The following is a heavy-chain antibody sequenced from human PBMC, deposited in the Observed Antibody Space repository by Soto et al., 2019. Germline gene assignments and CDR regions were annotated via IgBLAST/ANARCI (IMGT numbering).Heavy chain of an antibody. J-gene: IGHJ6*02. V-gene: IGHV4-30-4*08. CDR3: AREDDGGDRDYYGLDV. Sequence: QVQLQQSGPGLVKPSQTLSLTCTVSGGSISYEYYHWTWIRQSPGKGLEWIGYIHYSGSIIYNPSFKSRVTRSVDTSKNQFSLQLSSVTAADTAVYICAREDDGGDRDYYGLDVWGQGTTVTVSS. CDR1: GGSISYEYYH. CDR2: IHYSGSI. D-gene: IGHD2-21*02.